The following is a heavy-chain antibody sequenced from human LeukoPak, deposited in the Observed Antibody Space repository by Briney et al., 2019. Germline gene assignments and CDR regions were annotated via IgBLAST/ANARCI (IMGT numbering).Heavy chain of an antibody. CDR2: MNPNSGNT. D-gene: IGHD6-13*01. V-gene: IGHV1-8*01. CDR1: GYTFTSYD. J-gene: IGHJ4*02. CDR3: ARGERGPYGSSSHLPPDY. Sequence: ASVKVSCKASGYTFTSYDINWVRQATGQGLEWMGWMNPNSGNTGYAQKFQGRVTMTRNTSISTAYMELSSLRSEDTAVYYCARGERGPYGSSSHLPPDYWGQGTLVTVSS.